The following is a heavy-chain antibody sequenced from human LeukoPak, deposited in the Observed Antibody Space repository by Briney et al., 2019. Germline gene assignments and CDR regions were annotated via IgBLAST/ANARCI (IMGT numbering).Heavy chain of an antibody. CDR3: ARNSGYGLGTSYYFDY. J-gene: IGHJ4*02. D-gene: IGHD5-12*01. V-gene: IGHV4-38-2*02. Sequence: PSETLSLTCTVSGYSLSSGYYWGWIRQPPGKGLEWIGSIYHSGSTYYNPSLKSRVTISVDTSKNQFSLKLSSVTAADTAVYYCARNSGYGLGTSYYFDYWGQGTLVTVSS. CDR1: GYSLSSGYY. CDR2: IYHSGST.